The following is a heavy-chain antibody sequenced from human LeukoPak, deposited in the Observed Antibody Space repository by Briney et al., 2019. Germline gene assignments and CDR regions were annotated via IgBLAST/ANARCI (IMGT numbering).Heavy chain of an antibody. D-gene: IGHD3-10*01. J-gene: IGHJ3*02. V-gene: IGHV3-23*01. CDR2: ISGSGGST. CDR1: GFAFSNYA. Sequence: GGSLRLSCAASGFAFSNYAMSWVRQAPGKGLEWVSAISGSGGSTHYADSVEGRFTISRDNSKNTLYLQMNSLRAEDTAVYYCAKDWRDYYGSVGAFDIWGQGTMVTVSS. CDR3: AKDWRDYYGSVGAFDI.